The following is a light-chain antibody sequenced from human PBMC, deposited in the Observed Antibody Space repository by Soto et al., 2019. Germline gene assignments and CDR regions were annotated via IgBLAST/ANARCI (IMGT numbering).Light chain of an antibody. J-gene: IGKJ2*01. CDR3: QQYGGSPLYT. Sequence: ENVLTQSPGTLSLSPGERATLSCRASQSVSSNYLAWYQQKPGQAPRLLIYDASSRATGIPDRFSGSGSGTDFTLTISRLEPEDFGVYYCQQYGGSPLYTFGQGTKLEIK. CDR2: DAS. V-gene: IGKV3-20*01. CDR1: QSVSSNY.